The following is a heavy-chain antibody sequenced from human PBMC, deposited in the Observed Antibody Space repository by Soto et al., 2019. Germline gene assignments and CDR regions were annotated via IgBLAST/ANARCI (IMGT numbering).Heavy chain of an antibody. V-gene: IGHV3-33*01. CDR3: ARDRYSSSCDYYYYYYRMDV. CDR1: GFSFSIFV. CDR2: IRDDGADK. J-gene: IGHJ6*02. Sequence: QVQLVESGGGVVQPGRSLRLSCAASGFSFSIFVMHWVRQAPGKGLEWVAVIRDDGADKYYADYVKGRFSISRDNSKNTLYLQMHSLRAEDTAVYYCARDRYSSSCDYYYYYYRMDVWGQGTTVTVSS. D-gene: IGHD6-13*01.